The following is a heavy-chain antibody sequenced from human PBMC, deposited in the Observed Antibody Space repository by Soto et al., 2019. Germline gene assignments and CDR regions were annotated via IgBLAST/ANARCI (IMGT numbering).Heavy chain of an antibody. CDR1: GFTFSDYY. Sequence: QVQLVESGGGLVKPGGSLRLSCPASGFTFSDYYMSWIRQAPGKGLEWVSYISSSSSYTNYADSVKGRFTISRDNAKNSLYLLMNCLRAEDTAVYYCARDIAVAGRGGFLDYWGQGTLVTVSS. CDR3: ARDIAVAGRGGFLDY. CDR2: ISSSSSYT. V-gene: IGHV3-11*06. D-gene: IGHD6-19*01. J-gene: IGHJ4*02.